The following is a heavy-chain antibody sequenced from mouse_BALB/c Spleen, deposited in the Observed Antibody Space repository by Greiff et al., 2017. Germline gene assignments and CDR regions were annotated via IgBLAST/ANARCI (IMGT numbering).Heavy chain of an antibody. J-gene: IGHJ4*01. V-gene: IGHV1-55*01. D-gene: IGHD2-12*01. Sequence: QVQLQQPGAELVKPGTSVKLSCKASGYNFTSYWINWVKLRPGQGLEWIGDIYPGSGSTNYNEKFKSKATLTVDTSSSTAYMQLSSLASEDSALYYCASCSTTVSRGIYYAMDYWGQGTSVTVSS. CDR3: ASCSTTVSRGIYYAMDY. CDR2: IYPGSGST. CDR1: GYNFTSYW.